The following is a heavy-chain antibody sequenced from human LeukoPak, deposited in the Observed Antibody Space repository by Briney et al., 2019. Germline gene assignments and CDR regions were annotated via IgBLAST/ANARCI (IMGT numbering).Heavy chain of an antibody. Sequence: SETLSLTCAVSGYSISSGYYWGWIRQPPGKGLEWIGSIYHSGSTYYNPSLKSRVTISVDTSKNQFSLKLGSVTAADTAVYYCARHIAAAGIDYWGQGTLVTVSS. CDR3: ARHIAAAGIDY. CDR1: GYSISSGYY. V-gene: IGHV4-38-2*01. CDR2: IYHSGST. D-gene: IGHD6-13*01. J-gene: IGHJ4*02.